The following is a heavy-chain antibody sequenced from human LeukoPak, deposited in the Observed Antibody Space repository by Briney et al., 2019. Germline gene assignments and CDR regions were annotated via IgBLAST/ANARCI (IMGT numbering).Heavy chain of an antibody. V-gene: IGHV3-74*01. CDR2: INSDGSST. Sequence: GGSLRLSCAASGFTFSSYWMHWVRQAPGKGLVWVSRINSDGSSTSYADSVKGRFTISRDNAKNSLYLQMNSLRAEDTALYYCAKDTLRYFDWLPLGAFDIWGQGTMVTVSS. CDR1: GFTFSSYW. D-gene: IGHD3-9*01. J-gene: IGHJ3*02. CDR3: AKDTLRYFDWLPLGAFDI.